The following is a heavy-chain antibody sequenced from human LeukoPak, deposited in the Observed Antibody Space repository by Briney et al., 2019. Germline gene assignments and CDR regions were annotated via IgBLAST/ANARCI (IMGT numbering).Heavy chain of an antibody. V-gene: IGHV3-21*01. D-gene: IGHD4-11*01. J-gene: IGHJ6*03. Sequence: GGSLRLSCAASGFTFSSYSMNWVRQAPGKGLEWVSSISSSSSYIYYADSVKGRFTISRDNAKNSLYLQMNSLRAEDTAVYYCARVGDSNYYMDVWGKGTTVTVSS. CDR2: ISSSSSYI. CDR1: GFTFSSYS. CDR3: ARVGDSNYYMDV.